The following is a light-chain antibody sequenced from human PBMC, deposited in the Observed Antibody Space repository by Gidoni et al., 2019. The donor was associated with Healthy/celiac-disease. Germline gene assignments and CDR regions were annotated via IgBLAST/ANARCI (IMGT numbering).Light chain of an antibody. V-gene: IGKV3-11*01. CDR1: QSVSSY. Sequence: EIVLHHSPATLSLSPGERATLSCRASQSVSSYLAWYQQKPGQAPRLLIYDASNRATGIPARFSGSGSGTDFTLTISSLEPEDFAVYYCQQRSNWLWTFGQGTKVEIK. CDR3: QQRSNWLWT. J-gene: IGKJ1*01. CDR2: DAS.